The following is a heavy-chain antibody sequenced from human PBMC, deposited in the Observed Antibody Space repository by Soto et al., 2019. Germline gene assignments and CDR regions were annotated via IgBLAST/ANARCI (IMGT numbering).Heavy chain of an antibody. J-gene: IGHJ1*01. V-gene: IGHV1-2*02. Sequence: SXKVSFKASGYTXSGYYMNWVRQAPGQGLEWIGWINHNSGGTNYAQKFQGRVTMTRDTYISTAYMEMSRLRSDDKAVYYCAFHSSPSLYFQHWGQGTLGTVS. CDR2: INHNSGGT. CDR1: GYTXSGYY. D-gene: IGHD6-6*01. CDR3: AFHSSPSLYFQH.